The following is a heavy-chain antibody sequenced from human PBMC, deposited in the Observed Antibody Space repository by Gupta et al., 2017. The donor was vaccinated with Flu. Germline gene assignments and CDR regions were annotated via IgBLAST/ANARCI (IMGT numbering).Heavy chain of an antibody. CDR3: ARHATEDKYSGYGVNDY. D-gene: IGHD5-12*01. J-gene: IGHJ4*02. V-gene: IGHV5-51*01. CDR1: TNNW. Sequence: TNNWIGWVRQMPGKDLEWIGVIYPDDSDTRYSPSFQGQVTISADKSISTAYLQWTSLKASDTAMYYCARHATEDKYSGYGVNDYWGQGTLV. CDR2: IYPDDSDT.